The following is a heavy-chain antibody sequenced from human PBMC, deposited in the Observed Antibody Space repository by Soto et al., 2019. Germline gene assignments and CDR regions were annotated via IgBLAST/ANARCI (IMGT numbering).Heavy chain of an antibody. CDR1: GFTFSSYS. CDR2: ISSSSSYI. D-gene: IGHD4-17*01. J-gene: IGHJ3*02. Sequence: EVQLVESGGGLVKPVGSLRLSCADSGFTFSSYSMNCVRQAPGKGLEWVSSISSSSSYIYYADSVKGRFTISRDNAKNSLYLQMNSLRAEDTAVYYCASGDYGDYGAFDIWGQGTMVTVSS. V-gene: IGHV3-21*01. CDR3: ASGDYGDYGAFDI.